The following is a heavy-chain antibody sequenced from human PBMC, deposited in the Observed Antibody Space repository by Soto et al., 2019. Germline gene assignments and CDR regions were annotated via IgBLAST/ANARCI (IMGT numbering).Heavy chain of an antibody. CDR3: ARDLENGDYVLDY. Sequence: EVQLVESGGGLVQPGGSLRLSCAASGFTVSSNYMSWVRQAPGKGLEWVSVIYSGGSTYYADSVKGRFTISRDNSKNTLYLEMNSLRAEDKAVYYCARDLENGDYVLDYWGQGTLVTVSS. J-gene: IGHJ4*02. CDR2: IYSGGST. V-gene: IGHV3-66*01. CDR1: GFTVSSNY. D-gene: IGHD4-17*01.